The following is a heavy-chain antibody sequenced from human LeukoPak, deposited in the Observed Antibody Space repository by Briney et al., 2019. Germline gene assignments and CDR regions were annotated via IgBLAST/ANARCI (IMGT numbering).Heavy chain of an antibody. CDR1: GFTFSNYE. CDR2: ISSSGSTI. V-gene: IGHV3-48*03. D-gene: IGHD3-3*01. Sequence: GGSLRLSCAASGFTFSNYEMNWVRQAPGKGLEWVSYISSSGSTISYADSVKGRFTFSRDNAKNSLYLQMNSLRAEDTAVYYCARKSRGLENGMDVWGQGTTVTVSS. CDR3: ARKSRGLENGMDV. J-gene: IGHJ6*02.